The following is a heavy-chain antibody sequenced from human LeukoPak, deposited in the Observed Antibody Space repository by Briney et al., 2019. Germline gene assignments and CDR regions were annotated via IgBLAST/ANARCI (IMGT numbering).Heavy chain of an antibody. Sequence: GESLKIPCKGSGYSFSSYWIGWVRQMPGKGLEWMGIIYPGDSDTRYSPSFQGQVTISADKSISTAYLQWSSLKASDAAMYYCARHYYASGSYYNDYWGQGTLVTVSS. CDR1: GYSFSSYW. CDR3: ARHYYASGSYYNDY. V-gene: IGHV5-51*01. D-gene: IGHD3-10*01. J-gene: IGHJ4*02. CDR2: IYPGDSDT.